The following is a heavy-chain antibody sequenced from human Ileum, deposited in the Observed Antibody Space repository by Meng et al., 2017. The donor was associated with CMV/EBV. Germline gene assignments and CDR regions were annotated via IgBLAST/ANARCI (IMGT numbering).Heavy chain of an antibody. Sequence: LRLSCTVPGCSISSVDYYWSWIRQPPGKGLEWIGYIYYSGSTYYNPSLKSRVTISVDTSKNQFSLKLSSVTAADTAVYYCARDGILGGYCSSTSCYVYGMDDWGQGTTVTVSS. V-gene: IGHV4-30-4*08. CDR1: GCSISSVDYY. CDR2: IYYSGST. J-gene: IGHJ6*02. CDR3: ARDGILGGYCSSTSCYVYGMDD. D-gene: IGHD2-2*01.